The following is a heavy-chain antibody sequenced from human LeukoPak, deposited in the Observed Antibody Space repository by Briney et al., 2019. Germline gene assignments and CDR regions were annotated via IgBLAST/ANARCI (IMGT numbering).Heavy chain of an antibody. CDR3: ARLSDYVWGSYRGLDY. Sequence: SETLSLTCTVSGGSISSSSYYWRWIRQPPGKGLEWIGSIYYSGSTYYNPSLKSRVTISVDTSKNQFSLKLSSVTAADTAVYYCARLSDYVWGSYRGLDYWGQGTLVTVSS. V-gene: IGHV4-39*01. CDR1: GGSISSSSYY. CDR2: IYYSGST. D-gene: IGHD3-16*02. J-gene: IGHJ4*02.